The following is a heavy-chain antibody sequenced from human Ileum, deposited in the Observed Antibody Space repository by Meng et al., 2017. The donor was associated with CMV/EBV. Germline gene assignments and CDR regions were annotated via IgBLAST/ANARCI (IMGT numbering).Heavy chain of an antibody. CDR1: GGSISSGSHF. D-gene: IGHD3/OR15-3a*01. CDR2: IYYTGTT. CDR3: ARGFYDFWEPDY. J-gene: IGHJ4*01. Sequence: QVQVQEAGPGLGKPSETLSLTCSVSGGSISSGSHFWVWIRQPPGKGLEWIGTIYYTGTTYYNPSLKSRVTISVDTSKNQFSLKLSSVTAADTALYYCARGFYDFWEPDYWGHGTLVTVSS. V-gene: IGHV4-39*07.